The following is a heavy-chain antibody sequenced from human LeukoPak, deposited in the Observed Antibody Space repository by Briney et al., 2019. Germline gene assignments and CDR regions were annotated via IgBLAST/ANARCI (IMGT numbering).Heavy chain of an antibody. D-gene: IGHD1-26*01. CDR3: ARDETGGSQNFDY. CDR2: INPNSGGT. V-gene: IGHV1-2*06. J-gene: IGHJ4*02. Sequence: ASVKVSCKASGYTFTGYYMHWVRQAPGQGLEWMGRINPNSGGTNYAQKFQGRVTMTRDTSISTAYMELGRLRSDDTAVYYCARDETGGSQNFDYWGQGTLVTVSS. CDR1: GYTFTGYY.